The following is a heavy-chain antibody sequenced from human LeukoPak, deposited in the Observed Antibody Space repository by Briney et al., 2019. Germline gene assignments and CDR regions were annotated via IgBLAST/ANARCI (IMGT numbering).Heavy chain of an antibody. D-gene: IGHD6-19*01. CDR1: GGSFSGYY. V-gene: IGHV4-34*01. CDR3: AGGLAVAADAFDI. CDR2: INHGGST. J-gene: IGHJ3*02. Sequence: SETLSLTCGVYGGSFSGYYWSWIRQPPGKGLEWIGEINHGGSTNYTPSLKSRVTISVDTSKNQFSLKLSSVTAADTAVYYCAGGLAVAADAFDIWGQGTMVTVSS.